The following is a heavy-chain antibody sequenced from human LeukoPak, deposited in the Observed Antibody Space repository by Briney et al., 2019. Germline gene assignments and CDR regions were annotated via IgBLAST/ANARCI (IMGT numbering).Heavy chain of an antibody. V-gene: IGHV1-46*01. CDR2: INPSGGST. Sequence: ASVKVSFKASGYTFTSYYMHWVRQAPGQGLAWMGIINPSGGSTSYAQKFQGRVTMTRDMSTSTVYMELSSLRSEDTAVYYCARAAPNYGDYADFDLWGRGTLVTVSS. CDR1: GYTFTSYY. D-gene: IGHD4-17*01. CDR3: ARAAPNYGDYADFDL. J-gene: IGHJ2*01.